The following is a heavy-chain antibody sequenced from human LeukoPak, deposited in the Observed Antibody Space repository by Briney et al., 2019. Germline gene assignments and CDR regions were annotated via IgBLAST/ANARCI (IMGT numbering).Heavy chain of an antibody. J-gene: IGHJ4*02. D-gene: IGHD3-10*01. Sequence: PGRSLRLSCAASGFTFSSYAMSWVRQAPGKGLXWVSAISGSGGSXYYAXXXXGRFTISRDNSKNTLYLQMNSLRAEDTAVYYCAPPKYYGYSFDYWGQGTLVTVSS. V-gene: IGHV3-23*01. CDR3: APPKYYGYSFDY. CDR1: GFTFSSYA. CDR2: ISGSGGSX.